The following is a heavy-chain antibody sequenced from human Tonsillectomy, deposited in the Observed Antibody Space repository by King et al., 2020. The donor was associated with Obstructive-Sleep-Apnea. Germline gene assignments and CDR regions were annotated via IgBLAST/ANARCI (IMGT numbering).Heavy chain of an antibody. Sequence: VQLVESGGGVVQPGRSLRLSCAASGSTFSSYAMHWVRQAPGKGLEWVAVISYDGSNKYYADSVKGRFTISRDNSKNTLYLQMNSLRAEDTAVYYCAREGLIYDYVCGSYRPIYYYFDYWGQGTLVTVSS. CDR1: GSTFSSYA. V-gene: IGHV3-30*04. CDR3: AREGLIYDYVCGSYRPIYYYFDY. J-gene: IGHJ4*02. CDR2: ISYDGSNK. D-gene: IGHD3-16*02.